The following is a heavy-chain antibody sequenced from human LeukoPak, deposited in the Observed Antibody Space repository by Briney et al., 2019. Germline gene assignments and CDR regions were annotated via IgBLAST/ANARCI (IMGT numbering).Heavy chain of an antibody. CDR1: GFTFSVYG. Sequence: PGGSLRLSCAASGFTFSVYGMSWVRQAPGKGLEWVSAISGDGTYYADSVKGRFTISRDNAKNTLYLQMNSLRAEDTAVYYCAALIIGRPFDYWGQGTLVIVSS. CDR2: ISGDGT. V-gene: IGHV3-23*01. CDR3: AALIIGRPFDY. D-gene: IGHD1-26*01. J-gene: IGHJ4*02.